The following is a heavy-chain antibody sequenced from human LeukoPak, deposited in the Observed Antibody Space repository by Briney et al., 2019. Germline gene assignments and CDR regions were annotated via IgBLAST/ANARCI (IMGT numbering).Heavy chain of an antibody. CDR2: IRYDGSNK. Sequence: GGSLRLSCAASGFTFSSYGMHWVRQAPGKGLEWVAFIRYDGSNKYYADSVKGRFTISRDNSKNTLYLQMNSLRAEDTAVYYCAKDSVRGYSYGEYFDCWGQGTLATVSS. V-gene: IGHV3-30*02. CDR1: GFTFSSYG. J-gene: IGHJ4*02. CDR3: AKDSVRGYSYGEYFDC. D-gene: IGHD5-18*01.